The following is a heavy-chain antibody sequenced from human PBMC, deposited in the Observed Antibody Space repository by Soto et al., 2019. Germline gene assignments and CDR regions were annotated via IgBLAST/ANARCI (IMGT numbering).Heavy chain of an antibody. Sequence: VKLVESGGGVVQPGGSLRLSCAASGFTFNIYGMHWVRQAPDKGLEWVALISYDGSNTYYADSVKGRFTISRDNSKNTLVLQMNSLRADDTAVYYCAKDQASGQGSWDSWGQGTLVTVSS. J-gene: IGHJ4*02. CDR2: ISYDGSNT. CDR1: GFTFNIYG. CDR3: AKDQASGQGSWDS. V-gene: IGHV3-30*18.